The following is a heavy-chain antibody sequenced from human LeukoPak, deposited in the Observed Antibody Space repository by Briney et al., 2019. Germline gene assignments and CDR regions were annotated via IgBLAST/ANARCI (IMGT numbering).Heavy chain of an antibody. V-gene: IGHV3-21*04. CDR3: AKSTAPCSRGSCYSALES. CDR1: GFTFSNYS. Sequence: GGSLRLSCAASGFTFSNYSMNWVRQAPGKGLEWVSSISSSSSYIYYADSVKGRFTISRDNSENTLYLQMNSLRVEDTAIYYCAKSTAPCSRGSCYSALESWGQGTLVTVSS. D-gene: IGHD2-15*01. CDR2: ISSSSSYI. J-gene: IGHJ4*02.